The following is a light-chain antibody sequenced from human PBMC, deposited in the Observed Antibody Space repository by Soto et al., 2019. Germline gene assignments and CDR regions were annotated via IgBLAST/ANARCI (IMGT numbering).Light chain of an antibody. J-gene: IGKJ4*01. CDR3: QQRSNWLT. CDR1: QSVSYY. CDR2: DAS. V-gene: IGKV3-11*01. Sequence: EIVLTQTPATLSLSPGESATLSCRASQSVSYYLAWYQQKPGQAPRLLIYDASRRATGIPARFRGSGSGTAFTLTISSLEPEDFAVYYCQQRSNWLTFGGGTKVEI.